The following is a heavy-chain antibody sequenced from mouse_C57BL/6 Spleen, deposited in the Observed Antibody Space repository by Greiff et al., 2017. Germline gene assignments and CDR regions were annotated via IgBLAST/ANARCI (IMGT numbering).Heavy chain of an antibody. J-gene: IGHJ2*01. CDR3: ARARSNYPYYFDY. D-gene: IGHD2-5*01. CDR1: GFTFSDYY. Sequence: DVKLVESEGGLVQPGSSMKLSCTASGFTFSDYYMAWVRQVPEKGLEWVANINYDGSSTYYLDSLKSRFIISRDNAKNLLYLQMSSLMSEDTATYYCARARSNYPYYFDYWGQGTTLTVSS. V-gene: IGHV5-16*01. CDR2: INYDGSST.